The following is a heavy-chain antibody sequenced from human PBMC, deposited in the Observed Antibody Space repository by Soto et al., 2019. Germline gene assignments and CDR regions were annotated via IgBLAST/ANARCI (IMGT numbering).Heavy chain of an antibody. CDR3: ARDSLVATGGFDY. V-gene: IGHV3-7*01. CDR1: GFTFSSYW. J-gene: IGHJ4*02. Sequence: PVGSLRLSCAASGFTFSSYWMSWVRQAPGKGLEWVANIKQDGSEKYYVDSVKGRFTISRDNAKNSLYLQMNSLRAEDTAVYYCARDSLVATGGFDYWGQGTLVTVSS. D-gene: IGHD5-12*01. CDR2: IKQDGSEK.